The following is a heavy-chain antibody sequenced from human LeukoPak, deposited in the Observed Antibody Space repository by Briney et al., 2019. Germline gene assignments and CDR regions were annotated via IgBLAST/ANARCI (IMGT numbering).Heavy chain of an antibody. CDR2: MNPNSGNT. V-gene: IGHV1-8*01. Sequence: ASVKISCTASGYTFTSYDINWVRQATGQGLEWMGWMNPNSGNTGYAQKFQGRVTMTRNTSISTAYMELSSLRSEDTAVYYCARLPHIVLMVYAEILDYYYGMDVWGQGTTVTVSS. D-gene: IGHD2-8*01. CDR3: ARLPHIVLMVYAEILDYYYGMDV. CDR1: GYTFTSYD. J-gene: IGHJ6*02.